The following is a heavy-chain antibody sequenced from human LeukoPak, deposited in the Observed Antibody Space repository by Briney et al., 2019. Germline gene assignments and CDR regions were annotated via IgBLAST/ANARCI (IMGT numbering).Heavy chain of an antibody. D-gene: IGHD3/OR15-3a*01. CDR3: AKRGVVIRVILVGFHKEAYYFES. CDR1: GITLNNYG. CDR2: ISDSGGST. V-gene: IGHV3-23*01. J-gene: IGHJ4*02. Sequence: GGTLRLSCAVSGITLNNYGMTWVRQAPGKGLEWVAGISDSGGSTKYADSVKGRFTISRDNPKNTLYLQMNSLRAEDTAVYFCAKRGVVIRVILVGFHKEAYYFESWGQGALVTVSS.